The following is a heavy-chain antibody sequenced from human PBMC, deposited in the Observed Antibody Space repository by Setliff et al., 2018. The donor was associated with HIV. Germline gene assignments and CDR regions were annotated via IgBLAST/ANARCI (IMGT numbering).Heavy chain of an antibody. V-gene: IGHV1-69*11. CDR3: AKAAVEMTTIAFGGPPGY. Sequence: GASVKVSCKASGGTFRSYSINWVRQAPGQGLEWMGTIIPFIDATHYAQSFQGRLTITADESSNTAYMELSSLRLHDTAVYYCAKAAVEMTTIAFGGPPGYWGQGTLVTVSS. D-gene: IGHD3-16*01. CDR1: GGTFRSYS. CDR2: IIPFIDAT. J-gene: IGHJ4*02.